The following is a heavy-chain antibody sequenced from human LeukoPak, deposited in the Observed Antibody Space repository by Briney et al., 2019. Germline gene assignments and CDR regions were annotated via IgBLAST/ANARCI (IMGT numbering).Heavy chain of an antibody. Sequence: GGSLRLSCAASGFTFSDYYMNWIRQAPGKGLDWLSYISSSGDTIYYADSVKGRFTISRDNAKTSLYLQMNSLRAEDTAVYYCATEITPYYYMDVWGKGTTVTVSS. CDR3: ATEITPYYYMDV. CDR2: ISSSGDTI. V-gene: IGHV3-11*04. J-gene: IGHJ6*03. D-gene: IGHD5-24*01. CDR1: GFTFSDYY.